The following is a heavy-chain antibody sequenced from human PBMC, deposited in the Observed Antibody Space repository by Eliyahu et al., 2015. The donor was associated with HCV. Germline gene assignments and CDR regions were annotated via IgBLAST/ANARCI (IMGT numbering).Heavy chain of an antibody. CDR2: ISYRGRNT. V-gene: IGHV3-30*01. Sequence: QVQLVESGGGVVQPGRSLRLSCXASGFTFSXYAMHWVRQAPGKELEWVAVISYRGRNTYYADSVKGRFTISRDNSKSTLYLQMNSLRPEDSAVYYCAKDQGHIAAAGSDYWVQGTLVTVSS. D-gene: IGHD6-13*01. CDR1: GFTFSXYA. J-gene: IGHJ4*02. CDR3: AKDQGHIAAAGSDY.